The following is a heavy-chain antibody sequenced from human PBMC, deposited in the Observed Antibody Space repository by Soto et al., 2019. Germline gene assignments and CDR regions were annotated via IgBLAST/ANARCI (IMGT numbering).Heavy chain of an antibody. J-gene: IGHJ6*02. D-gene: IGHD6-13*01. Sequence: QLQLQESGPGLVKPSETLSLTCTVSGGSISSSSYYWGWIRQPPGKGLEWIGSIYYSGSTYYNPSLKSRVTISVDTSKNQFSLKLSSVTAADTAVYYCARHRSSSPYYYYYGMDVWGQGTTVTVSS. CDR3: ARHRSSSPYYYYYGMDV. CDR2: IYYSGST. CDR1: GGSISSSSYY. V-gene: IGHV4-39*01.